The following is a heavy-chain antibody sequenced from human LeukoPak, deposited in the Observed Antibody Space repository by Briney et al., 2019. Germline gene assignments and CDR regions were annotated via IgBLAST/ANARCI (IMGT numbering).Heavy chain of an antibody. CDR3: ARRFSGWYFQH. D-gene: IGHD6-19*01. V-gene: IGHV3-21*01. CDR2: ISSSSSYI. CDR1: GFTFSSYR. J-gene: IGHJ1*01. Sequence: GGSLRLSCAASGFTFSSYRMTWVRQAPGKGLEWVSSISSSSSYIYYADSVKGRFTISRDNAKNSLYLQMNSLRAEDTAVYYCARRFSGWYFQHWGQGTLVTVSS.